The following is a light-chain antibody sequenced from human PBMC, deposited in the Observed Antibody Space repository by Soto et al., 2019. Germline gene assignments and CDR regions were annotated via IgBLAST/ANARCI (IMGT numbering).Light chain of an antibody. CDR3: GSYASSSTLYV. CDR1: SSEVGGYNY. J-gene: IGLJ1*01. Sequence: QSALTQPASVSGSPGQSITISCTGTSSEVGGYNYVSWYQQHSGKAPKLMIYDVSNRPSGVSNRFSGSKSGNTASLTISGLQAEDEADYYCGSYASSSTLYVFGSGTKVTVL. CDR2: DVS. V-gene: IGLV2-14*01.